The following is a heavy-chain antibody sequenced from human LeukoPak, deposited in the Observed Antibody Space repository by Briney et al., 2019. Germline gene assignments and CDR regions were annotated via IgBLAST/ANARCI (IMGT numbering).Heavy chain of an antibody. CDR3: ARLGPSYGGDPYYFDY. V-gene: IGHV5-51*01. Sequence: GESLKISCKGSGYSFTSYWIGWVRPMPGKGLEWMGIIYPGDSDTRYSPSFQGQVTISADKSISTAYLQWGSLKASDTAMYYCARLGPSYGGDPYYFDYWGQGTLVTVSS. CDR2: IYPGDSDT. J-gene: IGHJ4*02. CDR1: GYSFTSYW. D-gene: IGHD5-18*01.